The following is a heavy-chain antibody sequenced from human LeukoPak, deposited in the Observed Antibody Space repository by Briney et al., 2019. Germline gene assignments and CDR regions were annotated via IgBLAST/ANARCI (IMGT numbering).Heavy chain of an antibody. D-gene: IGHD6-6*01. Sequence: GGSLRLSCAASGFTFSNYWMHWVRQAPGKGLVWVSRINTDGSSTTYADSVKDRFTISRDNAKNTLYLQMNSLSAGDTAVYYCARGYSSSYRIDYWGQGTLVTVSS. CDR2: INTDGSST. CDR3: ARGYSSSYRIDY. J-gene: IGHJ4*02. V-gene: IGHV3-74*01. CDR1: GFTFSNYW.